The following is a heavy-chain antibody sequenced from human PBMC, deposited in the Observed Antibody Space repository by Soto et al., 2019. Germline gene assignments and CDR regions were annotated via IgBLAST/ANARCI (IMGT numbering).Heavy chain of an antibody. CDR1: GFTFSSYA. Sequence: GGSLRLSCAASGFTFSSYAMSWVRQAPGKGLEWVSAISGSGGSTYYADSVKGRFTISRDNSKNTLYLQMNSLRAEDTAVYYCAKDGGFWSGYYNWFDPWGQGTLVTVSS. CDR3: AKDGGFWSGYYNWFDP. CDR2: ISGSGGST. V-gene: IGHV3-23*01. D-gene: IGHD3-3*01. J-gene: IGHJ5*02.